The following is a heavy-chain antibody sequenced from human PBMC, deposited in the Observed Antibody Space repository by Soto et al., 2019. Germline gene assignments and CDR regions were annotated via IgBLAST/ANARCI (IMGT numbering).Heavy chain of an antibody. V-gene: IGHV3-33*01. CDR1: GFTFSDYG. CDR2: ILYDGNNK. CDR3: ARDQGIGAFDI. Sequence: HPGGSLRLSCAASGFTFSDYGINWVRQAPGKGLEWVALILYDGNNKYYADSVKGRFTVSRDNSKNTLDLQMNSLRAEDTAVYYCARDQGIGAFDIWGQVTMVTVSS. D-gene: IGHD2-21*01. J-gene: IGHJ3*02.